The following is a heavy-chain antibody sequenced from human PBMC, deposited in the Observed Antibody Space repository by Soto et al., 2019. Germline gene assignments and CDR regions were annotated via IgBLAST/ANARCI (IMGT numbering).Heavy chain of an antibody. Sequence: ASVKVSCKASGYTFTSYDINWVRQATGQGLEWMGWMNPNSGDTGPVQKFQGRVTMTRDTSTSTAYLEVSSLTPEDTAVYYCARSQMGTVVHFGSRGQGTPVPASS. CDR2: MNPNSGDT. J-gene: IGHJ5*01. V-gene: IGHV1-8*01. CDR3: ARSQMGTVVHFGS. CDR1: GYTFTSYD. D-gene: IGHD3-10*01.